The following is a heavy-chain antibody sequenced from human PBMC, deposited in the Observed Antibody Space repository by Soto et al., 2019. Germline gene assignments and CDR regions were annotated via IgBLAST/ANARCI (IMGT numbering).Heavy chain of an antibody. Sequence: SQTLSLTCAISGDSVSSNSAAWTWIRQSPSRGLEWLGRTYYRSQWYNAYAVSVKSRLTINPHTSKNQFSLQMNSVITLDTVAYYCARGLNDPSTWVRLWVVFGAFDIWGQGTMVTV. CDR2: TYYRSQWYN. D-gene: IGHD3-3*01. J-gene: IGHJ3*02. CDR1: GDSVSSNSAA. V-gene: IGHV6-1*01. CDR3: ARGLNDPSTWVRLWVVFGAFDI.